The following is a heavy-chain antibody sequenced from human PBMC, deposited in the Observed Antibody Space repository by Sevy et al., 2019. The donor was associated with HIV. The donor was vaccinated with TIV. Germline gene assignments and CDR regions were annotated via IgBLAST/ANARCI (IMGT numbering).Heavy chain of an antibody. CDR1: GFMFSTFG. CDR3: ARDRFCTYTDCYSWFDP. CDR2: ISFDGTLE. Sequence: GGSLRLSCAASGFMFSTFGMHWVRQAPGKGLEWVAFISFDGTLEYYADSIKGRFTISRDNSKNTLYLEMSSLRTEDTAVYYCARDRFCTYTDCYSWFDPWGQGTPVTVSS. J-gene: IGHJ5*02. D-gene: IGHD2-8*01. V-gene: IGHV3-30*02.